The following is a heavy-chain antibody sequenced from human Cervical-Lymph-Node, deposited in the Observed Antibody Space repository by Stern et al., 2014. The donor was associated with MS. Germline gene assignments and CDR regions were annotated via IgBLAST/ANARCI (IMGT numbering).Heavy chain of an antibody. J-gene: IGHJ4*02. CDR3: TTERRGGYNLAYYFEH. CDR2: IKSKSDGGTT. CDR1: GFSFSNTW. D-gene: IGHD5-24*01. V-gene: IGHV3-15*01. Sequence: EVHLVESGGGLVKPGGSLRLSCAASGFSFSNTWMNWVRQAPGKGLAFVGRIKSKSDGGTTDYAAPVKGRFTISRDESQDMLYLQMNSLRTEDTAVYFCTTERRGGYNLAYYFEHWGQGNLVTVSS.